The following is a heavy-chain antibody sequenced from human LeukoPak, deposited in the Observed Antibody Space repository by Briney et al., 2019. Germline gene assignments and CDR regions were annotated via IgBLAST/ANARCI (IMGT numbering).Heavy chain of an antibody. CDR3: AREGASFGGIDY. J-gene: IGHJ4*02. V-gene: IGHV3-33*01. CDR1: GFTFSSYG. CDR2: IWYDGSNK. Sequence: GGSLRLSCAASGFTFSSYGMHWVRQAPGKGLEWVAVIWYDGSNKYYADSVKGRFTISGDNSRNTLNLQMNSLRPNDTGVYWCAREGASFGGIDYWGQGTLVTVSS. D-gene: IGHD3-16*01.